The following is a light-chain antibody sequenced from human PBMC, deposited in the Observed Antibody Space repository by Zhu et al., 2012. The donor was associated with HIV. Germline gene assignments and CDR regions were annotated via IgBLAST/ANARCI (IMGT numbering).Light chain of an antibody. V-gene: IGKV3-20*01. CDR1: QSVGSRY. Sequence: EIELTQSPGTLSLFPGERATLSCRASQSVGSRYLAWYQQKPGQALRLLIYGTFNRATGVPDRFSGSGSGTDFTLTITRLESEDFAVYYCQQYDTSPMTFGQGTKVEIK. CDR2: GTF. CDR3: QQYDTSPMT. J-gene: IGKJ1*01.